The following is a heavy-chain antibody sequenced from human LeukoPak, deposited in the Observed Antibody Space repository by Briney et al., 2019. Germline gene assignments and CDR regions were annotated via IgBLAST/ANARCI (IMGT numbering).Heavy chain of an antibody. CDR1: GGSFSGYY. V-gene: IGHV4-34*01. Sequence: PSETLSLTCAVYGGSFSGYYWSWIRQPPGKGLEWIGEINHSGSTNYNPSLKSRVTISVDTSKNQFSLKLSSETAADTAVYYCARKKVRGVITVWGWCDPWGQGTLVTVSS. D-gene: IGHD3-10*01. J-gene: IGHJ5*02. CDR3: ARKKVRGVITVWGWCDP. CDR2: INHSGST.